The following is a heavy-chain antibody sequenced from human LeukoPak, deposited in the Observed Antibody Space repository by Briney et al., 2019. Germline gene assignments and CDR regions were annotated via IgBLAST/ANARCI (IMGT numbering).Heavy chain of an antibody. J-gene: IGHJ4*02. Sequence: PGGSLRLSCAASGFTFSSYEMNWVRQAPGKGLEWVSYISSSGRTKYYADSVKGRFTISRDNSKNTLCPQMNSLRAEDTAVYYCAKGYSYADYWGQGTLVTVSS. CDR2: ISSSGRTK. D-gene: IGHD5-18*01. CDR3: AKGYSYADY. CDR1: GFTFSSYE. V-gene: IGHV3-48*03.